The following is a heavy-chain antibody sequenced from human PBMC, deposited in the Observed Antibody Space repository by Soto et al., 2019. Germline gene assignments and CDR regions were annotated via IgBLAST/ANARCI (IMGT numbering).Heavy chain of an antibody. J-gene: IGHJ5*02. CDR3: ATQEVGGSYVYTFDP. Sequence: QLQLQESGPGLVKPSETLSLTCTVSGGSISSSNYYWGWIRQPPGKGLEWIGSIYYSGSTDYNPSLKSRVTISVDTSKNQFSLKLSSVTAADTAVYYCATQEVGGSYVYTFDPWGQGTLVTVSS. CDR1: GGSISSSNYY. D-gene: IGHD1-26*01. CDR2: IYYSGST. V-gene: IGHV4-39*01.